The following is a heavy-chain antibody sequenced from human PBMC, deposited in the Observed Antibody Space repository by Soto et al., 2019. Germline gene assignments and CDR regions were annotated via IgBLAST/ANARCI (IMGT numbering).Heavy chain of an antibody. CDR3: ARYSGSYFDYYYGMDV. Sequence: PGESLKISCKGSGYSFTSYWISWVRQMPGEGLEWMGRIDPSDSYTNYSPSFQGHVTISADKSISTAYLQWSSLKASDTAMYYCARYSGSYFDYYYGMDVWGQGTTVTVSS. V-gene: IGHV5-10-1*01. D-gene: IGHD1-26*01. J-gene: IGHJ6*02. CDR1: GYSFTSYW. CDR2: IDPSDSYT.